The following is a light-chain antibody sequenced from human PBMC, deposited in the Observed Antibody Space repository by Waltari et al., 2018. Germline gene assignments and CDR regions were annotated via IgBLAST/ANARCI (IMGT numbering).Light chain of an antibody. CDR2: AAS. CDR3: QEYNSAPYT. CDR1: QDITNF. J-gene: IGKJ2*01. V-gene: IGKV1-27*01. Sequence: DIQMAQSPSSLSASVGDRVTITCRASQDITNFLVWYQQKPGKAPKLLIYAASTLQPGVPSRFSGSVSGTHFTLTISSLQPEDVATYYCQEYNSAPYTFGQGNKLAIE.